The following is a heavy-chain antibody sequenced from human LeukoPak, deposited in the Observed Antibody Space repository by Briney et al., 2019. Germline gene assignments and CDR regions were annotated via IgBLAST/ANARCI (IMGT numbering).Heavy chain of an antibody. D-gene: IGHD5-18*01. Sequence: PSETLSLTCAVYGGSFSGYYWSWIRQPAGKGLEWIGRIYTSGSTNYNPSLKSRVTMSVDTSKNQFSLKLISMTAADTAVYYCARGYGLATHEALDYWGQGTLVSVSS. J-gene: IGHJ4*02. CDR2: IYTSGST. V-gene: IGHV4-59*10. CDR3: ARGYGLATHEALDY. CDR1: GGSFSGYY.